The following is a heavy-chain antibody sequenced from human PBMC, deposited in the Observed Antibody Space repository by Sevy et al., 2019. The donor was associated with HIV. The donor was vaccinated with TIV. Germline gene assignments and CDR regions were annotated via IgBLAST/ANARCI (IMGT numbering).Heavy chain of an antibody. CDR1: GFSFSSHS. V-gene: IGHV3-48*01. CDR2: ISSTSSTR. J-gene: IGHJ3*01. D-gene: IGHD2-2*01. Sequence: GGSLRLSCAASGFSFSSHSFNWVRQVPGKGLEWISYISSTSSTRFYRDSVMDRFTISRDNAKKSLYLQMNSLRAEDTAVYYCARPLRFCTSTSCPYILDLWGQGTMVTVSS. CDR3: ARPLRFCTSTSCPYILDL.